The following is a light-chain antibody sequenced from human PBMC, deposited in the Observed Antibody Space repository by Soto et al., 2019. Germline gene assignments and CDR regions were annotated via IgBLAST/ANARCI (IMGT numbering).Light chain of an antibody. CDR2: AAS. CDR3: HQSYSYPPPT. CDR1: QGISSY. J-gene: IGKJ4*01. Sequence: AIRMTQSPSSFSASTGDRVTITCRASQGISSYLAWYQQKPGKAPKLLIYAASTLQSGVPSRFSGSGSGTDFTLTISCLQYEDFATYYCHQSYSYPPPTFGGGTKVEIK. V-gene: IGKV1-8*01.